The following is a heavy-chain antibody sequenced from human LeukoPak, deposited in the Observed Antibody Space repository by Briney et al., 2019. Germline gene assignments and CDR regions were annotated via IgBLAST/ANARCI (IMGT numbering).Heavy chain of an antibody. CDR1: GFTFSSYW. Sequence: GGSLRLSCAASGFTFSSYWMHWVRQAPGKGLVWVPRINSDGSSTSYADSVKGRFTISRDNAKNTLYLQMNSLRAEDTAVYYCASSMVRGVIITRPYYYYGMDVWGQGTTVTVSS. V-gene: IGHV3-74*01. CDR3: ASSMVRGVIITRPYYYYGMDV. CDR2: INSDGSST. D-gene: IGHD3-10*01. J-gene: IGHJ6*02.